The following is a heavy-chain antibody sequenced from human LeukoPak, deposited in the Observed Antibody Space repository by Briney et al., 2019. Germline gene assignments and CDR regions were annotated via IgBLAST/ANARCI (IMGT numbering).Heavy chain of an antibody. CDR1: GLTFSSYA. V-gene: IGHV3-23*01. J-gene: IGHJ3*02. D-gene: IGHD2-15*01. Sequence: GGSLRLSCAASGLTFSSYAMSWVRQAPGKGLEWVSAISGSGGSTYYADSVKGRFTISRDNSKNTLYLQMNSLRAEDTAVYYCAKGGMDIVVVVAATGAFDIWGQGTMVTVSS. CDR3: AKGGMDIVVVVAATGAFDI. CDR2: ISGSGGST.